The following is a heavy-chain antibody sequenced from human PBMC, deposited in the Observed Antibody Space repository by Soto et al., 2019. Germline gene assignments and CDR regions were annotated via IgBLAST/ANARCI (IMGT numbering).Heavy chain of an antibody. Sequence: ASVKVSCKASGYTFTSYDINWVRQATGQGLEWMGWMNPNSGNTGYAQKFQGRVTMTRNTSISTAYMELSSLRSEDTAVYYCARELNLVYDYIWGSYRSHDAFDIWGQGTMVTVSS. CDR1: GYTFTSYD. CDR2: MNPNSGNT. D-gene: IGHD3-16*02. J-gene: IGHJ3*02. CDR3: ARELNLVYDYIWGSYRSHDAFDI. V-gene: IGHV1-8*01.